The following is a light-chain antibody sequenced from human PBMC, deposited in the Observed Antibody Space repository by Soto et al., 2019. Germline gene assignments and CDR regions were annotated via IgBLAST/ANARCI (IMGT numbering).Light chain of an antibody. CDR2: GAS. J-gene: IGKJ1*01. CDR1: QSIGSNY. V-gene: IGKV3-20*01. CDR3: PQYDTTPWT. Sequence: EIVLTQSPGTLSLSPGERATLFCRASQSIGSNYLAWYQQKPGQGPRLLIYGASTRASGTPDRFSGSGSGTAFTGTAFTLTINRMEPEDSAVYYCPQYDTTPWTFGQGTKVEIK.